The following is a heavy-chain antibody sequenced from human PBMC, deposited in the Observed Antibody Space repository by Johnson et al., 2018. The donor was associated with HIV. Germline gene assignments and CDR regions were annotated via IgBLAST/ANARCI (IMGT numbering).Heavy chain of an antibody. Sequence: VQLVESGGGLVQPGGSLRLSCAASGLTFRSSWMTWVRQAPGKGLEWVANIKEDGSEKYYVDSVKGRFTISRDNAKNSLYLQMNSLRAEDTALYYCAKDRGSGDVFDLWGQGTMVTVSS. CDR3: AKDRGSGDVFDL. J-gene: IGHJ3*01. CDR2: IKEDGSEK. D-gene: IGHD1-26*01. V-gene: IGHV3-7*03. CDR1: GLTFRSSW.